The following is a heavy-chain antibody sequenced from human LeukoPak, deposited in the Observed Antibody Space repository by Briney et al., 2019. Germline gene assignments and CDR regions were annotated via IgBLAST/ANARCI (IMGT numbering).Heavy chain of an antibody. CDR2: IYPGDSDT. D-gene: IGHD2-2*01. CDR1: GYSFTSYW. V-gene: IGHV5-51*01. CDR3: ASPGIYCSSTSRFCAFDI. Sequence: GESLKISCKGSGYSFTSYWIGWVRQMPGKGLEWMGIIYPGDSDTRYSPSFQGQVTISADKSISTAYLQWSSLKASDTAMYYCASPGIYCSSTSRFCAFDIWGQGTMVTVSS. J-gene: IGHJ3*02.